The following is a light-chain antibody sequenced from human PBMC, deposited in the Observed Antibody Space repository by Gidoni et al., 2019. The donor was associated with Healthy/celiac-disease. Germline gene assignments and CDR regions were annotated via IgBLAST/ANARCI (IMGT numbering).Light chain of an antibody. CDR2: GNS. CDR3: QSYDSSLSGVV. Sequence: QSALTQPPSVSAAPGQTVTISCTGSSSNIGAGYDVHWYQQLPGTAPKLLIYGNSNRPSGVPDRFSGSKSGTSASLAITGLQAEDEADYYCQSYDSSLSGVVFGGGTKLTVL. V-gene: IGLV1-40*01. J-gene: IGLJ2*01. CDR1: SSNIGAGYD.